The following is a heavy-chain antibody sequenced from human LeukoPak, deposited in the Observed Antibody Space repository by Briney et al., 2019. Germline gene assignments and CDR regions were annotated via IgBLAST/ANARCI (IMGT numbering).Heavy chain of an antibody. CDR2: IIPIFGTA. CDR1: GGTFSSYA. D-gene: IGHD1-26*01. V-gene: IGHV1-69*13. Sequence: EASVKVSCKASGGTFSSYAISWVRQAPGQGLEWMGGIIPIFGTANYAQKFQGRVTITADESTSTAYMELSSLRSEDTAVYYCASGWELSFDYWGQGTLVTVSS. J-gene: IGHJ4*02. CDR3: ASGWELSFDY.